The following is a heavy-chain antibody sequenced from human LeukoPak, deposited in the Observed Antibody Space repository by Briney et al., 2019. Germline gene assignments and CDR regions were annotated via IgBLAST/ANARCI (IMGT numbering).Heavy chain of an antibody. D-gene: IGHD3-22*01. CDR1: GFTFSSYS. V-gene: IGHV3-21*04. J-gene: IGHJ4*02. CDR2: ISSSSSYI. Sequence: GGSLRLSCAASGFTFSSYSMNWVRQAPGKGLEWVSSISSSSSYIYYADSVKGRFTISRDNSKNRLYLQMNSLRAEDTAVYYCAKAVVVAYYWGQGTLVTVSS. CDR3: AKAVVVAYY.